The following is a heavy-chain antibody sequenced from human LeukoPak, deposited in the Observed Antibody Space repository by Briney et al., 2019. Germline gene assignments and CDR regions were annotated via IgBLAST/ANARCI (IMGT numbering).Heavy chain of an antibody. Sequence: PSETLSLTCAVYSGSFSGYYWSWIRQPPGKGLEWIGEINHSGSTNYNPSLKSRVTISVDTSKNQFSLKLSSVTAADTAVYYCARGRGDYSNYAPYYYYYYMDVWGKGTTVTVSS. J-gene: IGHJ6*03. CDR3: ARGRGDYSNYAPYYYYYYMDV. CDR2: INHSGST. D-gene: IGHD4-11*01. CDR1: SGSFSGYY. V-gene: IGHV4-34*01.